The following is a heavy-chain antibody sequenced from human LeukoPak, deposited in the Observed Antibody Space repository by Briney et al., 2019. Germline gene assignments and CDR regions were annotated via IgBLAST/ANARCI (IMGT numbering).Heavy chain of an antibody. Sequence: PSETLSLTCAVSGYSISSGYYWGWIRQPPRKGLEWIGNIYHSGSTYYNPSLKSRVTLSGDTSKNHFSLKLSSVIAADAAVYYCARHRGDNSNPRYYFYYMDVWGKGTTVTVSS. CDR3: ARHRGDNSNPRYYFYYMDV. CDR1: GYSISSGYY. V-gene: IGHV4-38-2*01. CDR2: IYHSGST. J-gene: IGHJ6*03. D-gene: IGHD4-11*01.